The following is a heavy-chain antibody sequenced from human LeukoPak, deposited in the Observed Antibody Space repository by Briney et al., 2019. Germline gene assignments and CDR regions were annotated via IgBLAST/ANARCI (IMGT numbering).Heavy chain of an antibody. Sequence: ASVKVSCKASGYIFTSYYMHWVRQAPGQGLEWMGIINPSGGNTSYAQKFQGRVTMTRDTSTSTVYMELSSLRSEDTAVYYCARGATHRGIWSGYYFDYWGQGTLVTVSS. V-gene: IGHV1-46*01. J-gene: IGHJ4*02. CDR2: INPSGGNT. D-gene: IGHD3-3*01. CDR1: GYIFTSYY. CDR3: ARGATHRGIWSGYYFDY.